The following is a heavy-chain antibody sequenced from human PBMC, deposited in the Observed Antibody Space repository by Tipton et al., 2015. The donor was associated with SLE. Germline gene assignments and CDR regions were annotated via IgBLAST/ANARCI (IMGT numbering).Heavy chain of an antibody. CDR1: GFTFTNAW. D-gene: IGHD5-12*01. CDR3: IPRGYSGY. CDR2: IKSKADGGTT. V-gene: IGHV3-15*01. J-gene: IGHJ4*02. Sequence: SLRLSCTVSGFTFTNAWMSWVRQAPGKGLEWVGRIKSKADGGTTDYVAPVKGRFTMSRDDSKNTLYLQMNSLKTEDTAAYYCIPRGYSGYWGQGTLVTVSS.